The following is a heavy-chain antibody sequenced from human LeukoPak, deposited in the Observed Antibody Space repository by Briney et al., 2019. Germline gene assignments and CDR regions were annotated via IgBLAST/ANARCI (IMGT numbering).Heavy chain of an antibody. V-gene: IGHV1-46*01. Sequence: ASVKVSCKASGYTFTSYYMHWVRQAPGQGLEWMGIINPSGGSTSYAQKLQGRVTMTRDTSTSTVYMELSSLRSEDTAVYYCARDRGTYYYDSEGYFDYWGQGTLVTVSS. J-gene: IGHJ4*02. CDR1: GYTFTSYY. CDR3: ARDRGTYYYDSEGYFDY. D-gene: IGHD3-22*01. CDR2: INPSGGST.